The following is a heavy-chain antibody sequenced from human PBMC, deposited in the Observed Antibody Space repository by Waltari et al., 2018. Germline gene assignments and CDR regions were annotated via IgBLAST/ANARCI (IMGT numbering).Heavy chain of an antibody. Sequence: QVELVQSGAEQKKPGASVRVSCKASGYKFSRHTITWVRQAPGQGLEWLGWNSPYGDTNSAQSLQGRVTMSTDTSTSTAYMELRSLRSDDTAIYYCARRWERSGYPAYFDFWGQGTLVTVSS. D-gene: IGHD3-22*01. CDR2: NSPYGDT. V-gene: IGHV1-18*01. CDR1: GYKFSRHT. J-gene: IGHJ4*02. CDR3: ARRWERSGYPAYFDF.